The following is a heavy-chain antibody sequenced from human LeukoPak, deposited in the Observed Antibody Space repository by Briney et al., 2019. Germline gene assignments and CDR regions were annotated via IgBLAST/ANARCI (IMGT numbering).Heavy chain of an antibody. J-gene: IGHJ4*02. CDR3: ARDEGGGYYGSGNKPIDY. CDR1: GFTFSSYA. V-gene: IGHV3-33*08. D-gene: IGHD3-10*01. Sequence: QPGGSLRLSCAASGFTFSSYAMSWVRQAPGKGLEWVAVIWYDGGNKYYADSVKGRFTISRDNSENTLYLQMNTLRAEDTAVYYCARDEGGGYYGSGNKPIDYWGQGTLVTVSS. CDR2: IWYDGGNK.